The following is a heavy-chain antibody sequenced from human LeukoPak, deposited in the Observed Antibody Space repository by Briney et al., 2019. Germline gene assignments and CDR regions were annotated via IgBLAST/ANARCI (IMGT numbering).Heavy chain of an antibody. CDR3: ARQTGSGLFILP. CDR2: IYYSGNT. J-gene: IGHJ4*02. CDR1: GVSISSSNSY. D-gene: IGHD3/OR15-3a*01. V-gene: IGHV4-39*01. Sequence: SETLSLTCTVSGVSISSSNSYWGWIRQPPGRGVERIGSIYYSGNTHYNASINSQVSISIDTSKHQFSLRLTSVTAADTAVYYCARQTGSGLFILPGGQGTLVTVSS.